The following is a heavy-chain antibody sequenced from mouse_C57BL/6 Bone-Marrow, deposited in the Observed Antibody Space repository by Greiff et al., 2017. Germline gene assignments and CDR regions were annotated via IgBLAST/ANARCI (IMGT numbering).Heavy chain of an antibody. CDR1: GYTFTSYW. CDR2: IDPSDSYT. V-gene: IGHV1-69*01. Sequence: QVQLQQPGAELVMPGASVKLSCKASGYTFTSYWMHWVKQRPGQGLEWIGEIDPSDSYTNYNQKFKGKSTLTVDKSSNTAYLQLSSLTSMDTAVYYCATGEVATVVAASLADYFDYWGQGTALTVSS. CDR3: ATGEVATVVAASLADYFDY. D-gene: IGHD1-1*01. J-gene: IGHJ2*01.